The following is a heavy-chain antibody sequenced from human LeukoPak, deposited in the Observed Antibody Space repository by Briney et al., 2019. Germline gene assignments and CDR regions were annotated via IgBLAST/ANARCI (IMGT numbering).Heavy chain of an antibody. CDR2: INPNSGGT. D-gene: IGHD4-17*01. J-gene: IGHJ6*02. CDR3: ARDRGDFSSGYYYYYGMDV. Sequence: GASVKVSCKASGYTFTGYYMHWVRQAPGQGLEWMGWINPNSGGTNYAQKFQGWVTMTRDTSISTAYMELSRLRSDDTAVYYCARDRGDFSSGYYYYYGMDVWGQGTTVTVSS. V-gene: IGHV1-2*04. CDR1: GYTFTGYY.